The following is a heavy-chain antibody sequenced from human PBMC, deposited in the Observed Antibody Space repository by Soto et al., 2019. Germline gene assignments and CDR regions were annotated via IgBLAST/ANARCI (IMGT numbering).Heavy chain of an antibody. D-gene: IGHD2-15*01. CDR2: IIPIFGTA. J-gene: IGHJ6*02. Sequence: SGKVSCKASGGTFISYAISWLQQAPLQGLEWMGGIIPIFGTANYAQKFQGRVTITADESTSTAYMELSSLRSEDTAVYYCASWVVVVAATLGMDVWGQGTTVTVSS. CDR1: GGTFISYA. CDR3: ASWVVVVAATLGMDV. V-gene: IGHV1-69*13.